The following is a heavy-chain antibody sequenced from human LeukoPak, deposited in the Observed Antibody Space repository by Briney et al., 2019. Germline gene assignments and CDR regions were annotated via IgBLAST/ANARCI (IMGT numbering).Heavy chain of an antibody. Sequence: ASVKVSCKVSGYTSSVLSMQWVRQAPGKGLEGMGGFDPEDGETIYAQKFQGRVTMTGDTSTDTVYMELNSLRSEDAAVYYCAIPSGSFLGFYYALDVWGQGTTVTVSS. CDR1: GYTSSVLS. V-gene: IGHV1-24*01. CDR2: FDPEDGET. J-gene: IGHJ6*02. CDR3: AIPSGSFLGFYYALDV. D-gene: IGHD1-26*01.